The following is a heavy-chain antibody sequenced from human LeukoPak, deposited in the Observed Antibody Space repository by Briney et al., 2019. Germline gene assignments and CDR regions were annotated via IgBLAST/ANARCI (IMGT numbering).Heavy chain of an antibody. J-gene: IGHJ4*02. CDR2: ISSSGSTK. V-gene: IGHV3-48*04. Sequence: GGSLRLSCAASGFTFSTYNMNWVRQAPGKGLEWVSYISSSGSTKYYADSVKGRFTISRDNAKNSLYLQMNSLRAEDTAVYYCARDKKTDDYGDYWPWVVDYWGQGTLVTVSS. D-gene: IGHD4-17*01. CDR1: GFTFSTYN. CDR3: ARDKKTDDYGDYWPWVVDY.